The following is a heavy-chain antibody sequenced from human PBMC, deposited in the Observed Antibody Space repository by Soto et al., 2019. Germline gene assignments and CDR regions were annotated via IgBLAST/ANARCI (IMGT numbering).Heavy chain of an antibody. D-gene: IGHD3-9*01. CDR3: ARQIFDSDTGPNFQYYFDS. CDR1: GYIFAGYW. J-gene: IGHJ4*02. V-gene: IGHV5-10-1*01. Sequence: PGESLKISCKGSGYIFAGYWLTWVRQKPGKGLEWMGRIDPSDSQTYYSPSFRGHVTISATKSITTVFLQWSSLMASDTAMYYCARQIFDSDTGPNFQYYFDSWGQGTPVTVSS. CDR2: IDPSDSQT.